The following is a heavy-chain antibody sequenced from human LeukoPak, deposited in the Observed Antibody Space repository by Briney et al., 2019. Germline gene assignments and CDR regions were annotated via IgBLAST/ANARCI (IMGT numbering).Heavy chain of an antibody. Sequence: PSETLSLTCTVSGGSISTYYWSWIRQPPGKGLEWIGYIYYSGSTNYNPSLKSRVSISVDTSKNQFSLKLSSVTAADTAVYYCARLAAAGTVDYWGQGTLVTVSS. CDR2: IYYSGST. V-gene: IGHV4-59*01. CDR3: ARLAAAGTVDY. D-gene: IGHD6-13*01. J-gene: IGHJ4*02. CDR1: GGSISTYY.